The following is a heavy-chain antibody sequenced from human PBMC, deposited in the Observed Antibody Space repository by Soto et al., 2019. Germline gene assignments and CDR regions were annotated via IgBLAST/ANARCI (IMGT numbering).Heavy chain of an antibody. D-gene: IGHD2-21*02. V-gene: IGHV4-30-4*08. CDR2: IHHSGSI. CDR3: AREYDGGDSLDV. Sequence: WTWVRQSPGKGLEWIGYIHHSGSILYNPSLKSRVTISVDTSKNQFSLHLSSVTAADTAVYFCAREYDGGDSLDVWGQGTTVTVSS. J-gene: IGHJ6*02.